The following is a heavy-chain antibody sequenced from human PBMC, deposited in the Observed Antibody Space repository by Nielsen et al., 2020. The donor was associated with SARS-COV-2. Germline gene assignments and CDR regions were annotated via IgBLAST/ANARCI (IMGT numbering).Heavy chain of an antibody. Sequence: GGSLRLSCTASGFTFSDSFMSWIRQAPGKGLDWVSVLYSGGSIYYADSVKGRFTISRDNSKNTLYLQMNSLRAEDTAVYYCATIGARELDYWGQGTLVTVSS. CDR2: LYSGGSI. CDR1: GFTFSDSF. J-gene: IGHJ4*02. V-gene: IGHV3-66*01. D-gene: IGHD6-6*01. CDR3: ATIGARELDY.